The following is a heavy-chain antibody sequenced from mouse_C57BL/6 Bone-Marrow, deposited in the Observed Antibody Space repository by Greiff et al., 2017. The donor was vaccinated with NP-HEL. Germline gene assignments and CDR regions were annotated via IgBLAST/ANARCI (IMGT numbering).Heavy chain of an antibody. Sequence: QVQLQQPGAELVRPGTSVKLSCKASGYTFTSYWMHWVKQRPGQGLEWIGVIAPSDSYTNYNQKFKGKATLTVDTASSTAYMQLSSLTSEDSAVYYCARGALRRFDYWGQGTTLTVSS. CDR1: GYTFTSYW. CDR2: IAPSDSYT. V-gene: IGHV1-59*01. D-gene: IGHD1-2*01. J-gene: IGHJ2*01. CDR3: ARGALRRFDY.